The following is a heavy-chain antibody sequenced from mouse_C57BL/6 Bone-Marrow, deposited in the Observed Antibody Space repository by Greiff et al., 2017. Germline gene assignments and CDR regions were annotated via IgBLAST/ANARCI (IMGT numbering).Heavy chain of an antibody. CDR2: IYPGGGYT. CDR3: ARSLYYDFSYAMDY. Sequence: LVESGAELVRPGTSVKMSCKASGYTFTNYWIGWAKQRPGHGLEWIGDIYPGGGYTNYNEKFKGKATLTADKSSSTAYMQFSSLTSEDSAIYYCARSLYYDFSYAMDYWGQGTSVTVSS. J-gene: IGHJ4*01. V-gene: IGHV1-63*01. D-gene: IGHD2-4*01. CDR1: GYTFTNYW.